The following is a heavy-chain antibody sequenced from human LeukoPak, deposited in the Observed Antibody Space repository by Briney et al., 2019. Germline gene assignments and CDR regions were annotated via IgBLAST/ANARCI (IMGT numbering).Heavy chain of an antibody. J-gene: IGHJ6*03. V-gene: IGHV1-2*02. Sequence: ASVKVSCKASGYTFTGYYMHWVRQAPGQGLEWMGWINPNSGGTNYAQKFQGRVTMTRDTSIRTAYMELSRLRSDDTAVYYCARDCDILTGYKYYYYYYMDVWGKGTTVTVSS. CDR3: ARDCDILTGYKYYYYYYMDV. CDR1: GYTFTGYY. D-gene: IGHD3-9*01. CDR2: INPNSGGT.